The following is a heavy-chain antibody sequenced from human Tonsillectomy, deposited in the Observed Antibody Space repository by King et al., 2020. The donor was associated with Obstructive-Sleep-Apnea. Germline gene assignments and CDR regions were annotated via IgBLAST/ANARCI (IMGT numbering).Heavy chain of an antibody. D-gene: IGHD3-22*01. V-gene: IGHV3-43*01. CDR2: ISWDGGST. CDR1: GFTFDDYT. J-gene: IGHJ4*02. Sequence: VQLVESGGVVVQPGGSLRLSCAASGFTFDDYTMHWVRQAPGKGLEWVSLISWDGGSTYYADSVKGRFTIYRDNSKNSLYLQMNSLRTEDTALYYCAKDMVGYYDSSGYYGFDYWGQGTLVTVSS. CDR3: AKDMVGYYDSSGYYGFDY.